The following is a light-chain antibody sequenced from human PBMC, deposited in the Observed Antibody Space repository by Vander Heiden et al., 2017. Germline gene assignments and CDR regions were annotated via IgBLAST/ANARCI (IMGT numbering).Light chain of an antibody. CDR1: QSLLHSNGYNY. V-gene: IGKV2-28*01. Sequence: DIVMTQSPLSLPVTPGEPASISCRSSQSLLHSNGYNYVDWYLQKPGQPPQLLIYLGSNRASGVPDRCSGSGAGTDFTLKSSRVEAEDVGVYCCMQALQTPLTFGGGTKVEIK. J-gene: IGKJ4*01. CDR2: LGS. CDR3: MQALQTPLT.